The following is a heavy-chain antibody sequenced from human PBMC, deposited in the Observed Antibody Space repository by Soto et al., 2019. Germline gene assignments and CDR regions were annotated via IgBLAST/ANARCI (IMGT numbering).Heavy chain of an antibody. Sequence: EVQLVQSGAEVKKPGESLKISCKGSGYSFTSYWIGWVRQMPGKGLEWMGIIYPGDSDTRYSPSFQGQVTISADKSISTAYLQWSSLKASDTAMYYCAREGPYCTNGVCYERWFDPWGQGTLVTVSS. J-gene: IGHJ5*02. CDR2: IYPGDSDT. CDR1: GYSFTSYW. D-gene: IGHD2-8*01. CDR3: AREGPYCTNGVCYERWFDP. V-gene: IGHV5-51*01.